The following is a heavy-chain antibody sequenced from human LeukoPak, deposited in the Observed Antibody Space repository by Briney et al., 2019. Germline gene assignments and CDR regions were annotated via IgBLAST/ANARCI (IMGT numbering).Heavy chain of an antibody. J-gene: IGHJ4*02. Sequence: GGSLRLSCAASGFTFSSYSMNWVRQAPGKGLEWVSYISSSSSTIYYADSVKGRFTISRDNAKNSLYLQMNSLRAEDTAVYYCARDSEPYCSSASCYERGFDYWGQGTLVTVSS. CDR1: GFTFSSYS. CDR2: ISSSSSTI. V-gene: IGHV3-48*04. D-gene: IGHD2-2*01. CDR3: ARDSEPYCSSASCYERGFDY.